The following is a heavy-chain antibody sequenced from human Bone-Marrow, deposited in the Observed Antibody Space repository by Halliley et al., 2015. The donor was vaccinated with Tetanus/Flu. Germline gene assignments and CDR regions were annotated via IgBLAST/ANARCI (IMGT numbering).Heavy chain of an antibody. Sequence: KGREWVARIGGDGSSPSYADSVKGRFTISRDNAKNMVYLEMNSLRAEDTGVYYCARVERWFDPWGQGTLVTVSS. CDR3: ARVERWFDP. V-gene: IGHV3-74*01. J-gene: IGHJ5*02. CDR2: IGGDGSSP.